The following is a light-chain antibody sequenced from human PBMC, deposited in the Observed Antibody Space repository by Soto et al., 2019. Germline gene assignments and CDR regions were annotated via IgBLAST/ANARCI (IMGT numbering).Light chain of an antibody. CDR2: DAS. CDR3: QQRSNWPPGLT. V-gene: IGKV3-11*01. CDR1: QSVSSY. J-gene: IGKJ4*01. Sequence: EIVLTQSPATLSLSPGERATLSCRASQSVSSYLAWYQQKPGQAPRLLIYDASNRATGIPARFSGSGSGTDFTLTISXLEPXDFAXYYCQQRSNWPPGLTFGXGXKV.